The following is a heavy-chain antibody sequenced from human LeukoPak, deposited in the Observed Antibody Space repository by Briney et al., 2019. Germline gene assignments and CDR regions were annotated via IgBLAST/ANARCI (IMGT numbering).Heavy chain of an antibody. CDR3: TRDLSYQNDAFDI. J-gene: IGHJ3*02. D-gene: IGHD2-2*01. CDR1: GFTFGDYA. CDR2: IRNKAYGGTT. Sequence: GGSLRLSCTGSGFTFGDYAMSWVRQAPGKGLEWVGFIRNKAYGGTTEYAASVKGRFTISRDGSKSIAYLQMNSLKTEDTAVYYCTRDLSYQNDAFDIWGQGTMVTVSS. V-gene: IGHV3-49*04.